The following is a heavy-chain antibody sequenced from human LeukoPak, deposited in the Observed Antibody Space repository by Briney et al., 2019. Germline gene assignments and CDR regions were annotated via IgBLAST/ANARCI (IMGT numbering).Heavy chain of an antibody. CDR2: MFTSGST. CDR1: GGSISSLY. V-gene: IGHV4-4*07. J-gene: IGHJ5*02. D-gene: IGHD6-13*01. Sequence: SETLSLTCTVSGGSISSLYWNWIRQPAGKGLEWIGRMFTSGSTNYNPSLTSRVTMSVDASKNQISLKLSSVTAADTAVYYCARGFQYSSSWYGGFDPWGQGILVTVSS. CDR3: ARGFQYSSSWYGGFDP.